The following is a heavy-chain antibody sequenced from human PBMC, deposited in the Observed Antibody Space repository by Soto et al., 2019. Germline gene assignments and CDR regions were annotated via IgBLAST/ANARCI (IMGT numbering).Heavy chain of an antibody. D-gene: IGHD6-13*01. V-gene: IGHV1-69*13. CDR1: GGIFDDLI. J-gene: IGHJ4*02. CDR3: ARVPGLGYSSSWYTLDY. CDR2: IVPMFGTA. Sequence: SVKVSCKASGGIFDDLIMNWVRQTPGQGLEWMGGIVPMFGTATYAEKFKGRVTITADESTSTAYMELSSLRSEDTAVYYCARVPGLGYSSSWYTLDYWGQGTLVTVS.